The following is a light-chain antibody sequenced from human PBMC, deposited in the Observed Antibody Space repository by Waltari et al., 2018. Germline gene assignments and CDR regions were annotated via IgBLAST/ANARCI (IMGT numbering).Light chain of an antibody. Sequence: QSVLTQPPSASGTPGQRVTISCSGSTSSCRHSGVTWYQHLPGTAPKVLIYSNDQRPSGVPDRFSGSKSGTSASLAISGLQSDDEADYYCAVWDDYLRGPVFGGGTKLTVL. V-gene: IGLV1-44*01. CDR3: AVWDDYLRGPV. CDR1: TSSCRHSG. CDR2: SND. J-gene: IGLJ2*01.